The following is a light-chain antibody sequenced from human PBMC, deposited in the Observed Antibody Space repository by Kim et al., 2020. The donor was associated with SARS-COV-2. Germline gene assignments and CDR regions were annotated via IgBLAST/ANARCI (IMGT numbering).Light chain of an antibody. CDR2: QDS. J-gene: IGLJ1*01. Sequence: SYELTQPPSVSVSPGQTATITCSGDGLGDKYVCWFQQKPGQSPVMVIYQDSRRPSGIPERFSGSNSGDTATLTIRGTQAIDEADYYCQACDSNTGVFGTGTKVTVL. V-gene: IGLV3-1*01. CDR1: GLGDKY. CDR3: QACDSNTGV.